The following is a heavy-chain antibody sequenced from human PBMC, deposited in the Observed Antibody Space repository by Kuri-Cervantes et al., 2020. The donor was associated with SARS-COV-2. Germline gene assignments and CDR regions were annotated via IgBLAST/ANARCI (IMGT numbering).Heavy chain of an antibody. Sequence: ASVKVSCKASGYSFTGYYMHWVRQAPGQGLEWMGWISAYNGNTNYAQKLQGRVTMTTDTSTSTAYMELRSLRSDDTAVYYCATNALLLWGKGTTVTVSS. CDR1: GYSFTGYY. CDR3: ATNALLL. CDR2: ISAYNGNT. D-gene: IGHD3-22*01. V-gene: IGHV1-18*04. J-gene: IGHJ6*04.